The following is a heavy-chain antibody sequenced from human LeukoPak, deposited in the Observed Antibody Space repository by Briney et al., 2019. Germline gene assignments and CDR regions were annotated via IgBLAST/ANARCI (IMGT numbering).Heavy chain of an antibody. V-gene: IGHV3-9*01. CDR1: GFTFDDYA. CDR2: IIWNSGSI. Sequence: GGSLRLSCAASGFTFDDYAMHWVRQAPGKGLEGVSGIIWNSGSIGYADSVKGRFTISRDNAKNSPYLQMNSLRAEDTALYYCAKDISVGATPYYFDYWGQGTLVTVSS. D-gene: IGHD1-26*01. CDR3: AKDISVGATPYYFDY. J-gene: IGHJ4*02.